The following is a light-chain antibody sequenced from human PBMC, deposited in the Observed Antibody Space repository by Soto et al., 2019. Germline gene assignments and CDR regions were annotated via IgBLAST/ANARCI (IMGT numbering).Light chain of an antibody. Sequence: AIQMTQFPSSLSASVRDRVTVTCRASQDIRNDLGWYQQKPGKAPKLLIYAASSLQSGVPSRFSGSGSGTQFTLTISSLQPEDVATYYCLQNYNYPWTVGQGTKV. CDR1: QDIRND. V-gene: IGKV1-6*01. CDR3: LQNYNYPWT. CDR2: AAS. J-gene: IGKJ1*01.